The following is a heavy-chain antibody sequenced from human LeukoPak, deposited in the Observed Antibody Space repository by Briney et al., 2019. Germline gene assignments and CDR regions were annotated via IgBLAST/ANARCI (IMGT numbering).Heavy chain of an antibody. V-gene: IGHV4-61*02. CDR3: ARGIVVVTKNDAFDI. D-gene: IGHD2-21*02. J-gene: IGHJ3*02. Sequence: SETLSLTCTVSGGSISSGSYYWSWIQQPAGKGLEWIGRIYTSGSTNYNPSLKSRVTISVDTSKNQFSLKLSSVTAADTAVYYCARGIVVVTKNDAFDIWGQGTMVTVSS. CDR1: GGSISSGSYY. CDR2: IYTSGST.